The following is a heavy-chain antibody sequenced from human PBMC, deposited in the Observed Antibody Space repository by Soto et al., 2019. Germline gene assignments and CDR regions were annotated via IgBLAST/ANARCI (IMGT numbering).Heavy chain of an antibody. D-gene: IGHD2-15*01. Sequence: GGSLRLSCAASAFTFDDYVMHWVRQAPGKGLEWVSGISWNSGDIGYADSVRGRFTMSRDNAKKSLYLQMNSLRAEDTALYYCAKLTARGSPNLDSWGQGTLVTVSS. CDR1: AFTFDDYV. J-gene: IGHJ4*02. CDR3: AKLTARGSPNLDS. CDR2: ISWNSGDI. V-gene: IGHV3-9*01.